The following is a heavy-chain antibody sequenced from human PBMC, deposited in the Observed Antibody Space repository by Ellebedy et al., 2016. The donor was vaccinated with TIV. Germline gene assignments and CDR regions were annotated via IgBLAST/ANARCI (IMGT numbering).Heavy chain of an antibody. CDR2: INSDGSSA. V-gene: IGHV3-74*01. CDR1: GFTSSSYW. Sequence: GGSLRLSCAASGFTSSSYWMHWVRQAPGKGLVWVSRINSDGSSASYADSVRGRFTISRDNAKNTLYLQLNSLRAEDTAVYYCARELVYYYESSGYYFHYYYGMDVWGQGTTVTVSS. CDR3: ARELVYYYESSGYYFHYYYGMDV. J-gene: IGHJ6*02. D-gene: IGHD3-22*01.